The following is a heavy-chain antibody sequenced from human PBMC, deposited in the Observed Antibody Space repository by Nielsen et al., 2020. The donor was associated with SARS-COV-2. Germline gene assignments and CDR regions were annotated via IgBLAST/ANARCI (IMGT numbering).Heavy chain of an antibody. CDR2: ISYDGSNK. Sequence: GESLKISCAASGFTFSSYGMHWVRQAPGKGLEWVAVISYDGSNKYYADSVKGRFTISRDNAKNSLYLQMNSLRAEDTALYYCAKDPGYGMDVWGQGTTVTVSS. J-gene: IGHJ6*02. CDR1: GFTFSSYG. CDR3: AKDPGYGMDV. V-gene: IGHV3-30*18.